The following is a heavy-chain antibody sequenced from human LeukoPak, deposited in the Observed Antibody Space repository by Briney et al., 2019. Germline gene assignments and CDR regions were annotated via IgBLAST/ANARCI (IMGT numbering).Heavy chain of an antibody. V-gene: IGHV4-61*01. CDR1: GGSVSSGSYY. CDR2: IYNSVRT. J-gene: IGHJ6*02. D-gene: IGHD5-12*01. CDR3: VRDLVATVDHYYYGMDV. Sequence: SETLSLTCIVSGGSVSSGSYYWSWIRQPPGKGLEWIGYIYNSVRTNYNPSLKSRVSISVDTSKNQLSLKLSSVTAADTAVYFCVRDLVATVDHYYYGMDVWGQGTTVTVSS.